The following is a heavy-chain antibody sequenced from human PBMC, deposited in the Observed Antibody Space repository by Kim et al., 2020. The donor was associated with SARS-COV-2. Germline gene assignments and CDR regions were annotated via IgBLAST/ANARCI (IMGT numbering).Heavy chain of an antibody. CDR3: ARDRPIYCSSTSCPTPYYYYGMDV. CDR1: GYTFTSYA. D-gene: IGHD2-2*01. Sequence: ASVKVSCKASGYTFTSYAMHWVRQAPGQRLEWMGWINAGNGNTKYSQKFQGRVTITRDTSASTAYMELSSLRSEDTAVYYCARDRPIYCSSTSCPTPYYYYGMDVWGQGTTVTVSS. V-gene: IGHV1-3*01. CDR2: INAGNGNT. J-gene: IGHJ6*02.